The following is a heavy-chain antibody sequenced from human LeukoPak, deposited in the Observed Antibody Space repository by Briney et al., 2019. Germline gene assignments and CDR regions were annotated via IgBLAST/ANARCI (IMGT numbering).Heavy chain of an antibody. D-gene: IGHD1-26*01. CDR3: ARDQGWGGSYPKTPSHAFDI. CDR2: ISAYNGNT. J-gene: IGHJ3*02. CDR1: GYTFTSYY. V-gene: IGHV1-18*04. Sequence: GASVKVSCKASGYTFTSYYMHWVRQAPGQGLEWMGWISAYNGNTNYAQKLQGRVTMTTDTSTSTAYMELRSLRSDDTAVYYCARDQGWGGSYPKTPSHAFDIWGQGTMVTVSS.